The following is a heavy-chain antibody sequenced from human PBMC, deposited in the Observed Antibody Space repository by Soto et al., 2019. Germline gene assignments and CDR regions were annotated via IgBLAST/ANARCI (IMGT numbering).Heavy chain of an antibody. Sequence: EVQLVESGGGLVKPGGSLRLSFAALGFTFGPYSLNWVRQAPGKGLEWVSSISSSSSYIYYADSVKGRFTISRDNAKNSLYLQMNSLRAEDTAVYYCASPEYYYDTSGWYYWGQGTLVTVSS. CDR3: ASPEYYYDTSGWYY. J-gene: IGHJ4*02. CDR1: GFTFGPYS. D-gene: IGHD3-22*01. CDR2: ISSSSSYI. V-gene: IGHV3-21*01.